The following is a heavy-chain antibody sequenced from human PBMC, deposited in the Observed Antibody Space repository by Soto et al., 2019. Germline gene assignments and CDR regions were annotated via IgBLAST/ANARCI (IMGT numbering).Heavy chain of an antibody. CDR1: GFTVSSNF. J-gene: IGHJ4*02. D-gene: IGHD6-13*01. CDR2: IYSGGST. V-gene: IGHV3-66*01. Sequence: GGSLRLSCAVSGFTVSSNFMSWVRRAPGKGLEWVSVIYSGGSTYYADSVKGRFTISRDNSKNTLYLQMNCLRAEDTAVYYCSTFPIVAAYTDYWGQGTLVTSPQ. CDR3: STFPIVAAYTDY.